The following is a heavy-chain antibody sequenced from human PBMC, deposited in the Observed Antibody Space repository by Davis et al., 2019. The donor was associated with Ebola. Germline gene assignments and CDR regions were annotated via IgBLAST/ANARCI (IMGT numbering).Heavy chain of an antibody. CDR3: ARWEDYSNYEVHYYGMDV. D-gene: IGHD4-11*01. Sequence: PGGSLRLSCAASGFTFSSYEMNWVRQAPGKGLEWVSYISSSGSTIYYADSVKGRFTISRDNAKNSLYLQMNSLKASDTAMYYCARWEDYSNYEVHYYGMDVWGQGTTVTVSS. CDR2: ISSSGSTI. J-gene: IGHJ6*02. V-gene: IGHV3-48*03. CDR1: GFTFSSYE.